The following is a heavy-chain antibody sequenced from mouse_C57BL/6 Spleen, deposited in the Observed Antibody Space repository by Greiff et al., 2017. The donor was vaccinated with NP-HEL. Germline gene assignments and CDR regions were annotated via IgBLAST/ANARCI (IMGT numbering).Heavy chain of an antibody. CDR2: INYDGSST. J-gene: IGHJ2*01. Sequence: EVMLVESEGGLVQPGSSMKLSCTASGFTFSDYYMAWVRQVPEKGLEWVANINYDGSSTYYLDSLKSRFIISRDNAKNILYLQRSSLKSEDTATYYCARGGSSYDYFDYWGQGTTLTVSS. D-gene: IGHD1-1*01. CDR1: GFTFSDYY. CDR3: ARGGSSYDYFDY. V-gene: IGHV5-16*01.